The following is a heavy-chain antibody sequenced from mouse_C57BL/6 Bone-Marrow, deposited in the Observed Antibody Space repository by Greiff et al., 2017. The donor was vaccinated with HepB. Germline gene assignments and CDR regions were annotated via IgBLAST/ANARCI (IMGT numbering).Heavy chain of an antibody. CDR3: ARRAYYSFDY. Sequence: QVQLKQPGAELVKPGASVKLSCKASGYTFTSYWMHWVKQRPGQGLEWIGMIHPNSGSTNYNEKFKSKATLTVDKSSSTAYMQLSSLTSEDSAVYYCARRAYYSFDYWGQGTTLTVSS. V-gene: IGHV1-64*01. J-gene: IGHJ2*01. D-gene: IGHD2-12*01. CDR1: GYTFTSYW. CDR2: IHPNSGST.